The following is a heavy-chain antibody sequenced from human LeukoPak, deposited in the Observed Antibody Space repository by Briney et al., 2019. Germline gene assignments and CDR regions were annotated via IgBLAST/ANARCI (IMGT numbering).Heavy chain of an antibody. CDR1: GGSFSGYY. D-gene: IGHD3-10*01. Sequence: PSETLSLTWAVYGGSFSGYYWSWIRQPPGKGLEWIGEINHSGSTNYNPSLKSRVTISVDTSKNQFSLKLSSVTAADTAVYYCARAPLWFGELFDYWGQGTLVTVSS. CDR3: ARAPLWFGELFDY. V-gene: IGHV4-34*01. J-gene: IGHJ4*02. CDR2: INHSGST.